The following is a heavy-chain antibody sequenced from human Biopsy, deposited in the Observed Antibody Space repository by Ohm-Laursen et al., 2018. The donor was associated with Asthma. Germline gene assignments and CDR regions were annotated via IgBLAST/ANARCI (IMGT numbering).Heavy chain of an antibody. V-gene: IGHV1-3*04. D-gene: IGHD3-9*01. J-gene: IGHJ3*01. CDR1: GYNFISFA. CDR2: VNTGIGDT. CDR3: ARTYYDFLTGQVKDVFGV. Sequence: TVNVSCKASGYNFISFAIHWVRQAPGHRLEWMGWVNTGIGDTKYSKKFQGRVTITRDTSASTAYMELRSLRSEDTATYYCARTYYDFLTGQVKDVFGVWGQGTMVTVSS.